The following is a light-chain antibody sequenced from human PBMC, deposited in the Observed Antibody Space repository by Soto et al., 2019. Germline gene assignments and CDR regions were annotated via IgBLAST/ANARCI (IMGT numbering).Light chain of an antibody. Sequence: DIQLTQSPSFLSASLGDRVTITCRASQGISSYLAWYQQKPGKAPKLLISAASTLQSGVPSRFSGSGSGTEFTLTISSLQPEDFATYYCQQLNSYGTFGQGTKVEIK. J-gene: IGKJ1*01. CDR1: QGISSY. CDR3: QQLNSYGT. CDR2: AAS. V-gene: IGKV1-9*01.